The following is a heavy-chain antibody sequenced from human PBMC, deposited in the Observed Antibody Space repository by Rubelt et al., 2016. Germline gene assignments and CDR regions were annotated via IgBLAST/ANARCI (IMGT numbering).Heavy chain of an antibody. CDR2: ISAYNGNT. D-gene: IGHD1-26*01. CDR3: ARDGEGAPNWFDP. J-gene: IGHJ5*02. V-gene: IGHV1-18*01. Sequence: GRQAPGQGLEWMGWISAYNGNTNYAQKLQGRVTMTTDTSTSTAYMELRSLRSDDTAVYYCARDGEGAPNWFDPWGQGTLVTVSS.